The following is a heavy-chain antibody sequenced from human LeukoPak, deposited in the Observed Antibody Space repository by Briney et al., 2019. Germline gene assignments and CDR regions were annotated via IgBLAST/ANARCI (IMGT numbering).Heavy chain of an antibody. CDR1: GFTFSSYA. D-gene: IGHD3-3*01. J-gene: IGHJ6*03. V-gene: IGHV3-23*01. CDR3: AKEVWSGYYTDYYYYMDV. CDR2: ISGSGGST. Sequence: GGSLRLSCAASGFTFSSYAMSRVRQAPGKGLEWVSAISGSGGSTYYADSVKGRFTISRDNSKNTLYLQMNSLRAEDTAVYYCAKEVWSGYYTDYYYYMDVWGKGTTVTVSS.